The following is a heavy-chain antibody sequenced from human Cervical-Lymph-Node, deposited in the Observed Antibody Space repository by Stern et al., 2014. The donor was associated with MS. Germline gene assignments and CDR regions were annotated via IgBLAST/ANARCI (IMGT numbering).Heavy chain of an antibody. Sequence: QVQLVQSEAEVKKTGASVKVSCKASGYAFTSYDIIWMRQAPGQGLEWVGWMNPNSGDTGYAQDMQGRVALTRDTSIGTAYMELSSLRSEDTAVYYCVRRFGLENWNYVPFDHWGQGTLVTVSS. J-gene: IGHJ4*02. V-gene: IGHV1-8*01. CDR1: GYAFTSYD. CDR3: VRRFGLENWNYVPFDH. D-gene: IGHD1-7*01. CDR2: MNPNSGDT.